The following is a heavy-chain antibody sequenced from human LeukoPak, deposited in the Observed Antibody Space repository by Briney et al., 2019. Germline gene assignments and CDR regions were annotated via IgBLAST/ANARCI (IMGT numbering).Heavy chain of an antibody. J-gene: IGHJ4*02. CDR3: ARKAAGWGVIDH. CDR2: MKHDGSEE. V-gene: IGHV3-7*03. Sequence: GGSLRLSCAASGFIFETYWMNWVRQVPGEGLEWVANMKHDGSEEYYVESVKGRFIISRDNANKLLYLQMNSLRAEDTAIYYCARKAAGWGVIDHRGQGILVTVSS. CDR1: GFIFETYW. D-gene: IGHD3-10*01.